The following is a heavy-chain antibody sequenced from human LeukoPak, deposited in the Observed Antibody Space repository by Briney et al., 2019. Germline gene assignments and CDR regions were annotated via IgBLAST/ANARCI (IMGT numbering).Heavy chain of an antibody. V-gene: IGHV4-59*08. D-gene: IGHD5-24*01. CDR3: ARGARAGYNLEPFDY. CDR2: IYYSGST. Sequence: SETLSLTCTVSGGSMSSYYWSWSRQPPGKGLEWIGYIYYSGSTKYNPSLKSRVTISVDTSKNQFSLKLSSVTAADTAVYYCARGARAGYNLEPFDYWGQGTLVTVSS. J-gene: IGHJ4*02. CDR1: GGSMSSYY.